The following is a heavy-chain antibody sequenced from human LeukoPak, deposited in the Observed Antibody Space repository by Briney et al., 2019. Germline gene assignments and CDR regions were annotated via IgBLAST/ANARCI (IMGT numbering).Heavy chain of an antibody. CDR2: TYYRSKWYN. V-gene: IGHV6-1*01. CDR1: GDSVSSNSAA. J-gene: IGHJ5*02. D-gene: IGHD6-6*01. CDR3: ARAGEYSSSSRPRPFGFDP. Sequence: SQTLSLTCAISGDSVSSNSAAWNWIRQSPSRGLEWLGRTYYRSKWYNDYAVSVKSRITINPDTSKNQFSLQLNSVTPEDTAVYYCARAGEYSSSSRPRPFGFDPWGQGTLVTVSS.